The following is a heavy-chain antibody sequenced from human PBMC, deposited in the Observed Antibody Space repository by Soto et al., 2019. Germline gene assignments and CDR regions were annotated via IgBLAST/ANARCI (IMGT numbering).Heavy chain of an antibody. CDR3: ARAKKAFTITITDYGMDV. CDR1: DGSISSGDYY. CDR2: IYYSGNA. Sequence: PSETLSLTCSVSDGSISSGDYYWGWIRQPPGKGLYWIGYIYYSGNAYYNPSLKSRITISVDTSKNQFSLKLSSVTAADTAVYYCARAKKAFTITITDYGMDVWGQGTTVTVSS. D-gene: IGHD4-4*01. V-gene: IGHV4-30-4*01. J-gene: IGHJ6*02.